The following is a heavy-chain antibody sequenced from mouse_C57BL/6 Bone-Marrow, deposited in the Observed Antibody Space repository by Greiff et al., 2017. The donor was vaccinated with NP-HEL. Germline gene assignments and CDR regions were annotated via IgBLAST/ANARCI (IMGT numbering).Heavy chain of an antibody. V-gene: IGHV1-69*01. D-gene: IGHD5-1-1*01. J-gene: IGHJ2*01. CDR1: GYTFTSYW. CDR3: ERENSYDYLDY. Sequence: QVQLQQPGAELVMPGASVKLSCKASGYTFTSYWMHWVKQRPGQGLEWIGEIDPSDSYTNYNQQFKGKSTLTVDKSSSTAYMQLSSLTSEDSAVYYCERENSYDYLDYWGQGTTLTVSS. CDR2: IDPSDSYT.